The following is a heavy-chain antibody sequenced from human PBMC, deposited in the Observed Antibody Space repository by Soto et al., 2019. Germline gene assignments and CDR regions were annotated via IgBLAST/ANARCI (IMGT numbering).Heavy chain of an antibody. CDR3: ARIPAYYGSQSYYFFDS. Sequence: ESGPTLVNPTQTLTLTCTFSGFSLSTSAMCVSWIRQPPGKALEWLALIDWDDNKSLNRSLKTRLTISKDTSKNQVVLTMTNMDPVDTATYYCARIPAYYGSQSYYFFDSWGQGIPVTVSS. V-gene: IGHV2-70*01. CDR1: GFSLSTSAMC. CDR2: IDWDDNK. D-gene: IGHD3-10*01. J-gene: IGHJ4*02.